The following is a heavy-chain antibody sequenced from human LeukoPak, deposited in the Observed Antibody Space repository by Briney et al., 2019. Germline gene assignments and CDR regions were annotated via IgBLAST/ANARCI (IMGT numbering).Heavy chain of an antibody. J-gene: IGHJ6*03. CDR1: GGSISSFY. CDR3: ARVLPGYYYYMDV. Sequence: SETLSLTCTVSGGSISSFYWSWIRQPPGKGLEWIGYIYYTGSINYNPSLKSRVTISVDTSKNQFSLKLSSVTAADTAVYYCARVLPGYYYYMDVWGKGTTVTVSS. V-gene: IGHV4-59*08. CDR2: IYYTGSI.